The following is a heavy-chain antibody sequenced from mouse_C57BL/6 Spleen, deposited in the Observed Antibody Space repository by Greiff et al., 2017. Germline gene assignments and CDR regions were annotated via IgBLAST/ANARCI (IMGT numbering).Heavy chain of an antibody. Sequence: VQLQQSGPELVKPGASVKISCKASGYSFTGYYMNWVKQSPDKSLVWIGEINPSTGGTTYNQKFKAKATLTVDKASSTAYMQLKSLTSDDSAVYYCAGGDYYSNHAGWYWGQGTTLTVSS. CDR1: GYSFTGYY. V-gene: IGHV1-42*01. D-gene: IGHD2-5*01. CDR3: AGGDYYSNHAGWY. J-gene: IGHJ2*01. CDR2: INPSTGGT.